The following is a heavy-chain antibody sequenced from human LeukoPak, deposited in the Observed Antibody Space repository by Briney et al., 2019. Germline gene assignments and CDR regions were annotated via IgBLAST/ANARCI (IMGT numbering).Heavy chain of an antibody. D-gene: IGHD3-10*01. CDR3: ARYHRGGSGTYYDPHYYYMDV. CDR2: VSSGGCI. J-gene: IGHJ6*03. CDR1: GGSMSDSY. Sequence: SGTLSLTCSISGGSMSDSYWGWFRQSAGKGLVWLGRVSSGGCINENEKPSLKSRVTTSVAPSKTQFSLTLSSVTAADTAVYYCARYHRGGSGTYYDPHYYYMDVRGKGTTVTVSS. V-gene: IGHV4-59*10.